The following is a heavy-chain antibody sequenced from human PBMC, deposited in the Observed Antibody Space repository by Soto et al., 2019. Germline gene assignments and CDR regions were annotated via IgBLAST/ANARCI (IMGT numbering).Heavy chain of an antibody. J-gene: IGHJ4*02. CDR1: GLTFSDDY. D-gene: IGHD6-19*01. V-gene: IGHV3-11*01. CDR3: ARRSQWHLPPLAS. CDR2: INTLSSDI. Sequence: GGPLRLSSGGPGLTFSDDYSTRILLAPGKGLECVSHINTLSSDIHYADSVKGRFTISRATAKNSLYLQMNSLRAEDTAVYYGARRSQWHLPPLASWGRGTLVTVSS.